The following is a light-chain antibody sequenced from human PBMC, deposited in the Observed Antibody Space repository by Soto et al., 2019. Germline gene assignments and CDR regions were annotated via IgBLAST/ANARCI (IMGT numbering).Light chain of an antibody. CDR3: SSYTSSSTYV. J-gene: IGLJ2*01. Sequence: QSALTQPASVSGSPGQSIAIYCTGTTSDVGSYNYVSWYQQHQGKAPKVIIYDVSNRPSGVSDRFSGSKSGNTAFLTISGLQAEDEADYYCSSYTSSSTYVFGGGTKLTVL. CDR2: DVS. CDR1: TSDVGSYNY. V-gene: IGLV2-14*01.